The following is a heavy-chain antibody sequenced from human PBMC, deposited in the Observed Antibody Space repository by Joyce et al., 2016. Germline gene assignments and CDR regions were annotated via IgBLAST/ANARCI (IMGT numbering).Heavy chain of an antibody. CDR1: GASINSYY. D-gene: IGHD3-16*01. J-gene: IGHJ1*01. CDR3: ARGGGVHNSYAEYFQH. V-gene: IGHV4-59*01. CDR2: IYYRGST. Sequence: QVQLQGSGPGLVKPSETLSLTCTVSGASINSYYWNWIRQPPGKGLEWIGHIYYRGSTNYNPSLKSRVTISVDTSKNQFSLNLRSVTAADTAVYYCARGGGVHNSYAEYFQHWGQGTLVTVSP.